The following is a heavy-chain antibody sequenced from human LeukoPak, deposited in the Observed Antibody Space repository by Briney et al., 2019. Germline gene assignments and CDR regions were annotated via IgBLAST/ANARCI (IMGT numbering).Heavy chain of an antibody. Sequence: SETLSLTCTVSGGSISSGGYYWSWIRQHPGKGLEWIGYIYYSGSTYYNPSLKSRGTISIDTSKNQFSMKLSSVTAAETGVYFCARVQVVVPFDYWGQGTLVTVSS. CDR3: ARVQVVVPFDY. V-gene: IGHV4-31*03. J-gene: IGHJ4*02. CDR2: IYYSGST. D-gene: IGHD2-15*01. CDR1: GGSISSGGYY.